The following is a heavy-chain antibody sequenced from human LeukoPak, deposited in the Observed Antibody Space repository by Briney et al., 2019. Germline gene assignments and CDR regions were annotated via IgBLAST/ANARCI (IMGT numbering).Heavy chain of an antibody. D-gene: IGHD5-24*01. CDR3: AREGKMATIPADY. CDR1: GFTFSSYW. Sequence: TGGSLRLSCAASGFTFSSYWMSWVRQAPGKGLEWVANIKQDGSEKYYVDSVRGRFTISRDNAKNSLYLQMNSPRAEDTAVYYCAREGKMATIPADYWGQGTLVTVSS. V-gene: IGHV3-7*01. CDR2: IKQDGSEK. J-gene: IGHJ4*02.